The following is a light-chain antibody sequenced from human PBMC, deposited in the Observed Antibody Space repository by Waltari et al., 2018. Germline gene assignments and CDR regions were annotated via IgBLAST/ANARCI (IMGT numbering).Light chain of an antibody. CDR1: SSDVGGHNH. J-gene: IGLJ3*02. Sequence: QSALTQPASVSGSPGESITISCTGTSSDVGGHNHVPWYQHHPGKAPKLIIHDVNKRPSGVSIRLSGSESDTTASLTISGLQAEYEADYYCNSFTDTASWVFGGGTKLTVL. CDR2: DVN. CDR3: NSFTDTASWV. V-gene: IGLV2-14*03.